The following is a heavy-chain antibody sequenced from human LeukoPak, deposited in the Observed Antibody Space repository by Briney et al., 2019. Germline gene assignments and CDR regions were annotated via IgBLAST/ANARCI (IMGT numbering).Heavy chain of an antibody. D-gene: IGHD6-13*01. Sequence: PGGSLRLSCVASGLPFSDYWMSWVRQAPGKGLEWVANIKQDESEKYYVDSVRGRFTISRDNAKTSLYLQMNSLRVEDTAVYYCARGSHSSNYGFDYWGQGALVTVSS. J-gene: IGHJ4*02. CDR3: ARGSHSSNYGFDY. CDR1: GLPFSDYW. CDR2: IKQDESEK. V-gene: IGHV3-7*01.